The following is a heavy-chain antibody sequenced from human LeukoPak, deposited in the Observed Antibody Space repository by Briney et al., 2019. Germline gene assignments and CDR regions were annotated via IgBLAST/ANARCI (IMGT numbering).Heavy chain of an antibody. Sequence: PSETLSLTCTVSGGSISSFYWSWIRQPPGEGLEWIGYIYYTGSTNYNSSLKSRVTISVDTSKNQFSLNLSSVTAADTAMYYCAKWPYYDFWSGLCDYWGQGTLVTVSS. D-gene: IGHD3-3*01. J-gene: IGHJ4*02. CDR2: IYYTGST. CDR3: AKWPYYDFWSGLCDY. CDR1: GGSISSFY. V-gene: IGHV4-59*01.